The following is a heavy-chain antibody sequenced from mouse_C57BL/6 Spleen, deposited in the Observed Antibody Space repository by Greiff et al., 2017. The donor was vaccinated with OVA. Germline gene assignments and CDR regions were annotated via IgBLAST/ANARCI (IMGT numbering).Heavy chain of an antibody. V-gene: IGHV5-4*03. CDR3: ARGVGNPYAMDY. CDR2: ISDGGSYT. J-gene: IGHJ4*01. CDR1: GFTFSSYA. Sequence: EVKLLESGGGLVKPGGSLKLSCAASGFTFSSYAMSWVRQTPEKRLEWVATISDGGSYTYYPDNVKGRFTNSRDNAKNNLYLQMSHLKSADTAMYYCARGVGNPYAMDYWGQGTSVTVSS. D-gene: IGHD2-1*01.